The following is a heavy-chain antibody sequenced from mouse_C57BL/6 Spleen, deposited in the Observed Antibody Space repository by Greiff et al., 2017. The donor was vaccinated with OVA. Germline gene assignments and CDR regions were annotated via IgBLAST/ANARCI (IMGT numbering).Heavy chain of an antibody. CDR1: GFSLSTFGMG. D-gene: IGHD2-2*01. V-gene: IGHV8-8*01. Sequence: QVTLKESGPGILQPSPTLSLTCSFSGFSLSTFGMGVGWIRQPPGKGLEWLAHIWWDDDKYYNPALNSRLTISKDTSKHQIFLKIANVDTAATATYYCARNYGYPLCYWGNGTTLTVSS. CDR3: ARNYGYPLCY. J-gene: IGHJ2*01. CDR2: IWWDDDK.